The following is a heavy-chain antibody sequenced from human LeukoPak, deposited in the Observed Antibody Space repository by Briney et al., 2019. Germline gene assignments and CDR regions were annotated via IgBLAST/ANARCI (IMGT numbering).Heavy chain of an antibody. V-gene: IGHV3-74*01. CDR1: GFTFNTYW. CDR2: INSDGSST. J-gene: IGHJ4*02. CDR3: TRGRYYRDS. Sequence: PGGSLRLSCAASGFTFNTYWMHWVRQAPGKGLEWVSRINSDGSSTANADSVKGRFTISRDNAKNTLYLQMSGLRVEDTAVYYRTRGRYYRDSWGQGTLVTVSS.